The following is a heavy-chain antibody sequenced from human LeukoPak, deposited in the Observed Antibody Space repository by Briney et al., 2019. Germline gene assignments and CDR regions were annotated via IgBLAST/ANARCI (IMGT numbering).Heavy chain of an antibody. D-gene: IGHD4-17*01. Sequence: PSETLSLTCTVSGGSISSYYWSWIRQPPGKGLEWIGYIYYSGSTNYNPSLKSRVTISVDTSKNQFSLKLSSVTAADTAVYYCASGRDTTVTTRGAFDIWGQGTMVTVSS. CDR3: ASGRDTTVTTRGAFDI. CDR1: GGSISSYY. J-gene: IGHJ3*02. V-gene: IGHV4-59*08. CDR2: IYYSGST.